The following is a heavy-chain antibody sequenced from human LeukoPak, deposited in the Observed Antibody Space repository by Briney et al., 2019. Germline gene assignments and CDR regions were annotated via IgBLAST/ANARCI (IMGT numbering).Heavy chain of an antibody. Sequence: SQTLSLTCTVSGDSISGSDSYWNWIRQHPGKGLEWIGYIYSRGGTYYNPSLKSRVTISIDTSKNQFSLKLSSVTAADTAVYYCAREHDSSGYTAFDIWGQGTMVTVSS. CDR1: GDSISGSDSY. D-gene: IGHD3-22*01. J-gene: IGHJ3*02. CDR2: IYSRGGT. V-gene: IGHV4-31*03. CDR3: AREHDSSGYTAFDI.